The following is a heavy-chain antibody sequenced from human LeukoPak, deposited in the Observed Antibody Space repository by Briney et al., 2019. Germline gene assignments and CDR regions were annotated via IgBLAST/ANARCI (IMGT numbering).Heavy chain of an antibody. Sequence: PSETLSLTCSVSGGSISPYYWSWIRQSPGKGLEWIGHISYSGPTSYNPSLKSRVTISVDTSKNHFSLELTSVSAADTAVYYCARGLEYAFDSRGYYGTYVPFDHWGQGALVTVSS. CDR2: ISYSGPT. J-gene: IGHJ4*02. V-gene: IGHV4-59*01. D-gene: IGHD3-22*01. CDR1: GGSISPYY. CDR3: ARGLEYAFDSRGYYGTYVPFDH.